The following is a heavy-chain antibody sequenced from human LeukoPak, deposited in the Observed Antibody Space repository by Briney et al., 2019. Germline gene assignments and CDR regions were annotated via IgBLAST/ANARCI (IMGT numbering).Heavy chain of an antibody. CDR2: FGPEQGEA. CDR3: IMVPRPNYSGVYYVGF. J-gene: IGHJ4*02. Sequence: ASVKVSCKVSAYTLSELSIHWVRQAPGKGLEWMGGFGPEQGEAIFAQKFRGRVTLTEDTSTNTAYMELSSLKSEDTAFYYCIMVPRPNYSGVYYVGFWGQGTLVTVSS. CDR1: AYTLSELS. D-gene: IGHD1-26*01. V-gene: IGHV1-24*01.